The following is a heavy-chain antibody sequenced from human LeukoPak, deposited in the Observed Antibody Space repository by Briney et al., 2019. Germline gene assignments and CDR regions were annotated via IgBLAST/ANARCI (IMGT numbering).Heavy chain of an antibody. CDR2: INHSGST. V-gene: IGHV4-34*01. CDR1: GGSFSGYY. J-gene: IGHJ4*02. Sequence: RSSETLSLTCAVYGGSFSGYYWSWIRQPPGKGLEWIGEINHSGSTNYNPSLKGRVTISVDTSKNQFSLKLSSVTAADTAVYYCARRDYDILTGYSFDYWGQGTLVTVSS. CDR3: ARRDYDILTGYSFDY. D-gene: IGHD3-9*01.